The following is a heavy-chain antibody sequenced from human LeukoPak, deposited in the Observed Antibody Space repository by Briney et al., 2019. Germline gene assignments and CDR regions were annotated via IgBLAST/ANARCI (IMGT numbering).Heavy chain of an antibody. CDR2: ISPDGSTT. Sequence: QSGGSLRLSCAASGFTFSVFWMHWVRQAPGTGPVWVSRISPDGSTTNYPDSVKGRFTISRDNAKNALYLQISSLGAEDTVVYYCARDMWGTFDYWGQGTLVTVSS. CDR3: ARDMWGTFDY. D-gene: IGHD7-27*01. CDR1: GFTFSVFW. V-gene: IGHV3-74*01. J-gene: IGHJ4*02.